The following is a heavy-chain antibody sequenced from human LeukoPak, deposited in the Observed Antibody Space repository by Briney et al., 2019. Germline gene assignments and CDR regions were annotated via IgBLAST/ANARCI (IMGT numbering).Heavy chain of an antibody. Sequence: ASVKVSCKASGYTFTSYGISWVRQAPGQGLEWMGWISAYNGNTNYAQKLQGRVTMTTDTSTSTAYMELSRLRSDDTAVYYCARVYKTYYYDSSGLSYWGQGTLVTVSS. CDR3: ARVYKTYYYDSSGLSY. CDR2: ISAYNGNT. D-gene: IGHD3-22*01. J-gene: IGHJ4*02. V-gene: IGHV1-18*01. CDR1: GYTFTSYG.